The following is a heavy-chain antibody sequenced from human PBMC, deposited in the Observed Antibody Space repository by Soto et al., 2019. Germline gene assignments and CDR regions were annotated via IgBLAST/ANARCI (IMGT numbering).Heavy chain of an antibody. Sequence: ASVKVSCKTPGYTFTRYNIHWVRQAPGQRLEWMGWINVGNGNTRYSQKFQGRVTITRDTSASTAYLELSSLRSEDTAVYYCARDRLTGLRYKVYYFDYWGQGTLVTVSS. CDR1: GYTFTRYN. V-gene: IGHV1-3*01. D-gene: IGHD3-9*01. CDR3: ARDRLTGLRYKVYYFDY. J-gene: IGHJ4*02. CDR2: INVGNGNT.